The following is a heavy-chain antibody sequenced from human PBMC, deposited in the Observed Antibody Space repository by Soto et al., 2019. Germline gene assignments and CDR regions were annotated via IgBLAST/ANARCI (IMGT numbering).Heavy chain of an antibody. Sequence: EVQLVESGGGLVQPGGSLRLSCAASGFTFSNYWMSWVRQAPGKGLEGVANIKEDGSDKYYVDSVKGRFTISRDNAKNSLYLQMNSLRAEDTAVYYCTRESGRVDVWGQGTTVTVSS. CDR2: IKEDGSDK. CDR1: GFTFSNYW. V-gene: IGHV3-7*05. CDR3: TRESGRVDV. J-gene: IGHJ6*02.